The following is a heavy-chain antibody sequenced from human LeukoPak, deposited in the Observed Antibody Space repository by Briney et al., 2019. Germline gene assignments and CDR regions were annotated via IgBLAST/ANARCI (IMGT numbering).Heavy chain of an antibody. V-gene: IGHV3-74*01. CDR1: GFTFSRNW. Sequence: GGSLRLSCAASGFTFSRNWMHWVRQAPGKGLVWASRIITDGTSSSYADFVKGRSTISRDNSKNTLYLQMNSLRAEDTAVYYCVREPLGDYGGNTDAFDIWGQGTMGTVSS. J-gene: IGHJ3*02. D-gene: IGHD4-23*01. CDR2: IITDGTSS. CDR3: VREPLGDYGGNTDAFDI.